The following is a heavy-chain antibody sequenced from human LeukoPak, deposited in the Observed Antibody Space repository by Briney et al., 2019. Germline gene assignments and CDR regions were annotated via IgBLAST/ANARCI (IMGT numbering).Heavy chain of an antibody. D-gene: IGHD5-12*01. J-gene: IGHJ5*02. V-gene: IGHV4-39*01. Sequence: SETLSLTCTVSGGSISSSSYYWGWIRQPPGKGLEWIGSMYYSGSTYYNPSLKSRVTISVDTSKNQFSLKLSSVIAADTAVYYCARHGRVATPGGFDPWGQGTLVTVSS. CDR1: GGSISSSSYY. CDR2: MYYSGST. CDR3: ARHGRVATPGGFDP.